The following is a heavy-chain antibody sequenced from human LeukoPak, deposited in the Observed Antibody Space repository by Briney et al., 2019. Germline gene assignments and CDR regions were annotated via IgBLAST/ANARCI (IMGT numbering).Heavy chain of an antibody. J-gene: IGHJ4*02. CDR3: AKSGYFDWLLTGYYFDY. Sequence: PGGSLRLSCAASGFTFSSYAMSWVRQAPGKGLEWVSAISGSGGSTYYADSVKGRFTISRDNSKNTLYLQMNSLRAEDTAVYYCAKSGYFDWLLTGYYFDYWGQGTLVTVSS. CDR1: GFTFSSYA. CDR2: ISGSGGST. D-gene: IGHD3-9*01. V-gene: IGHV3-23*01.